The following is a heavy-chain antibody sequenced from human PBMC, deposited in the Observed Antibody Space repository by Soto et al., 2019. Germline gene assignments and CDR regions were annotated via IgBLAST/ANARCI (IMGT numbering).Heavy chain of an antibody. V-gene: IGHV3-30-3*01. CDR3: ASARFVTVPPTRLYYYYGMDV. CDR2: ISYDGSNK. CDR1: GFTFSSYA. Sequence: GGSLRLSCAASGFTFSSYAMHWVRQAPGKGLEWVAVISYDGSNKYYADSVKGRFTISRDNSKNTLYLQMNSLRAEDTAVYYCASARFVTVPPTRLYYYYGMDVWGQGTTVTVYS. D-gene: IGHD6-6*01. J-gene: IGHJ6*02.